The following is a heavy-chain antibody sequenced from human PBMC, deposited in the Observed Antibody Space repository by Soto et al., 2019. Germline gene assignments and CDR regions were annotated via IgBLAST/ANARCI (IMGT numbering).Heavy chain of an antibody. J-gene: IGHJ6*02. D-gene: IGHD6-19*01. Sequence: ASVKVSCKASGYTFTSYGISWVRQAPGQGLEWMGWISAYNGNTNYAQKLQGRVTMTTDTSTSTAYMKLRSLRSDDTAVYYCARYATSSSGWYGFYYYYGMDVWGQGTTVTVSS. CDR1: GYTFTSYG. V-gene: IGHV1-18*04. CDR3: ARYATSSSGWYGFYYYYGMDV. CDR2: ISAYNGNT.